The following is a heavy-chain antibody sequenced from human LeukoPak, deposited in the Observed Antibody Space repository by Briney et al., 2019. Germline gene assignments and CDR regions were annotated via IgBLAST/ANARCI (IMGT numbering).Heavy chain of an antibody. CDR1: GYSISSGYY. V-gene: IGHV4-38-2*01. CDR3: ARLQGLYSSSYDY. D-gene: IGHD6-6*01. CDR2: IYHSGST. Sequence: SETLSLTCAVSGYSISSGYYWGWIRQPPGKGLEWIGSIYHSGSTHYKPSLKSRVTISVDTSKNQFSLKLSSMTAADTAVYYCARLQGLYSSSYDYWGQGTLVTVSS. J-gene: IGHJ4*02.